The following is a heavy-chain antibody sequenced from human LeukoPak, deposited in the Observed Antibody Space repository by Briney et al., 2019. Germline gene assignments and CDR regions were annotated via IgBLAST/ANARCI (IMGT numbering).Heavy chain of an antibody. CDR1: GASITSGYY. V-gene: IGHV4-31*03. Sequence: SETLSLTCTVSGASITSGYYWCWIRQHPGEGLEWVGYIYYSGSTSYSPSLQSRTTISLDTSKKQLSLRLSSVTAADTAVYYCARAVTSHYFDHWGQGALVTVSS. CDR3: ARAVTSHYFDH. D-gene: IGHD2-21*02. CDR2: IYYSGST. J-gene: IGHJ4*02.